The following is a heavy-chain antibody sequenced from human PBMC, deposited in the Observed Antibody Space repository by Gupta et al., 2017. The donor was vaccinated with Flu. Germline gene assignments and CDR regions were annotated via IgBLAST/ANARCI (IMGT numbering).Heavy chain of an antibody. CDR2: IYYSGST. CDR1: GGSISSYY. Sequence: QVQLQESGPGLVKPSETLSLTCIVSGGSISSYYWTWIRQPPGKGLEWIGYIYYSGSTNYNPSLKSRVTISVDTSKNQFSLKLSSVTAADTAVYYCARSRGSGAGRHEFDYWGQGTLVTVSS. V-gene: IGHV4-59*08. D-gene: IGHD3-10*01. CDR3: ARSRGSGAGRHEFDY. J-gene: IGHJ4*02.